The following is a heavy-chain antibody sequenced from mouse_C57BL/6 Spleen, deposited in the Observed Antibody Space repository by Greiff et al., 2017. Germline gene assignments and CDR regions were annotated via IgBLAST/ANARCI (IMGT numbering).Heavy chain of an antibody. CDR3: AREGGPYYFDY. CDR2: INYDGSST. J-gene: IGHJ2*01. V-gene: IGHV5-16*01. D-gene: IGHD1-1*02. Sequence: EVQVVESEGGLVQPGSSMKLSCTASGFTFSDYYMAWVRQVPEKGLEWVANINYDGSSTYYLDSLKSRFIISRDNAKNILYLQMSSLKSEDTATYYCAREGGPYYFDYWGQGTTLTVSS. CDR1: GFTFSDYY.